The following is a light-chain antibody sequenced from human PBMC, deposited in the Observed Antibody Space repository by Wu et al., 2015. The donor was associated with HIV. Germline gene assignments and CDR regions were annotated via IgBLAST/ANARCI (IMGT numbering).Light chain of an antibody. J-gene: IGKJ4*01. Sequence: DIQLAQSPSFLSASVGDRVTITCRASQGISSYLAWYQQKPGKAPKLLIYAASTLQSGVPSRFSGSGSGTEFTLTISSLQPGDFATYYCQQYHAYPTFGGGTKVEI. CDR1: QGISSY. CDR2: AAS. V-gene: IGKV1-9*01. CDR3: QQYHAYPT.